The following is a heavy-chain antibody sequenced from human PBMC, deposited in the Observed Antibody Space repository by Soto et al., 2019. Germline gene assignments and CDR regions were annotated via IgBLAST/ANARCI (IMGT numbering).Heavy chain of an antibody. V-gene: IGHV2-5*02. CDR1: GFSLTTSGVG. J-gene: IGHJ5*02. CDR3: AHNPSYSTNWFLRDDWFDP. D-gene: IGHD6-13*01. CDR2: IYGDDDK. Sequence: QITLNESGPALVKPTQTLTLTCTFSGFSLTTSGVGVHWLRQPPGKALEWLAVIYGDDDKRYNPSLETRLTITKDTSKNQVVLTMTNMDPLDTATYYCAHNPSYSTNWFLRDDWFDPWGQGTLVTVSS.